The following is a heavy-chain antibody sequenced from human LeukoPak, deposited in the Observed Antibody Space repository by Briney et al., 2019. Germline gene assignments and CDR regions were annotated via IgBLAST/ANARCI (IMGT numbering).Heavy chain of an antibody. D-gene: IGHD3-3*01. CDR2: IYYSGGT. CDR3: AVAREWTQFRNDAFDI. V-gene: IGHV4-39*07. J-gene: IGHJ3*02. CDR1: GGSISSSSYY. Sequence: SETLSLTCTVSGGSISSSSYYWGWIRQPPGKGLEWIGSIYYSGGTYYNPSLKSRVTISVDTSKNQFSLKLSSVTAADTAVYYCAVAREWTQFRNDAFDIWGQGTMVTVSS.